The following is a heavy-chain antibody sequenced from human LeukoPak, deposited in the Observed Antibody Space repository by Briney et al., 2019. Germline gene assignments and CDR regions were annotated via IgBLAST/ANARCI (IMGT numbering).Heavy chain of an antibody. V-gene: IGHV4-34*01. CDR1: GGSFSGYY. CDR3: ARAPSPDIAVVGMDV. Sequence: PETLSLTCAVYGGSFSGYYWSWIRQPPGKGLEWIGEINHSGSTNYNPSLKSRVTISVDTSKNQFSLKLSSVTAADTAVYYCARAPSPDIAVVGMDVWGQGTTVTVSS. D-gene: IGHD2-15*01. CDR2: INHSGST. J-gene: IGHJ6*02.